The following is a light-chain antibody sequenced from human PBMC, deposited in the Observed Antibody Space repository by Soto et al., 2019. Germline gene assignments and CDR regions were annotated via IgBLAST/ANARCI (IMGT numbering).Light chain of an antibody. CDR1: SSDVGGYNY. CDR2: VVS. CDR3: CSYAGSYTFV. Sequence: QSALTQPRSVSGSPGQSVTISCTGTSSDVGGYNYVSWYQQHPGKAPKLMIYVVSKRPSGVPDRFSGSKSGNTASLTISGLQAEDEADYYCCSYAGSYTFVFGGGTQLTVL. J-gene: IGLJ2*01. V-gene: IGLV2-11*01.